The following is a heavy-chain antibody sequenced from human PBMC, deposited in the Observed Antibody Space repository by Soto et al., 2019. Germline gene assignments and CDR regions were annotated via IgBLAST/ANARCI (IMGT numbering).Heavy chain of an antibody. CDR3: ARDLAYRCSSTSCYASPLRWFDP. V-gene: IGHV4-59*01. CDR1: GGSISSYY. D-gene: IGHD2-2*01. J-gene: IGHJ5*02. Sequence: SETLSLTCTVSGGSISSYYWSWIRQPPGKGLEWIGYIYYSGSTNYNPSLKSRVTISVDTSKNQFSLKLSSVTAADTAVYYCARDLAYRCSSTSCYASPLRWFDPWGQGTLVTVSS. CDR2: IYYSGST.